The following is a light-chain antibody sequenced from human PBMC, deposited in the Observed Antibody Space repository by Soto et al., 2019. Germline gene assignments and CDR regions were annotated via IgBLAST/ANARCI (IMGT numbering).Light chain of an antibody. CDR1: SSDVGSYNR. J-gene: IGLJ1*01. V-gene: IGLV2-18*02. CDR2: EVS. CDR3: SSYTSSSTYV. Sequence: QSVLSQPGSVSGSPWPSVTISCTGASSDVGSYNRVSWYQQPPGTAPKLMIYEVSNRPSGVPDRFSGSKSGNTASLTISGLQAEDEADYYCSSYTSSSTYVFGTGTKVTVL.